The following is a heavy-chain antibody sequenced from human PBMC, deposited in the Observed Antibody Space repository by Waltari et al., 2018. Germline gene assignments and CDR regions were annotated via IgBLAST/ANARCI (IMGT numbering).Heavy chain of an antibody. CDR3: ARDSTGYFDY. V-gene: IGHV3-33*01. D-gene: IGHD3-9*01. CDR1: GFPFSSYG. CDR2: IWYDGSNK. Sequence: QVQLVESGGGVVQPGRSLRLACAASGFPFSSYGVHWVRQAPGKGLEWVAVIWYDGSNKYYADSVKGRFTISRDNSKNTLYLQMNSLRAEDTAVYYCARDSTGYFDYWGQGTLVTVSS. J-gene: IGHJ4*02.